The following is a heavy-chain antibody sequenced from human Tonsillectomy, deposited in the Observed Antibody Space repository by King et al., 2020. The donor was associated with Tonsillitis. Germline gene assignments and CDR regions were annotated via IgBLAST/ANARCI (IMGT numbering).Heavy chain of an antibody. CDR3: AREARRDYYDSSGCVDS. CDR2: INPNSGGT. D-gene: IGHD3-22*01. V-gene: IGHV1-2*02. Sequence: QLVQSGAEVKKPGASVKVSCKASGYTFTGYYMHWVRQAPGQGLEWMGWINPNSGGTNYAQKFQGRVTMTRDTSISTAYMELSRLRSDDTAVYYCAREARRDYYDSSGCVDSWGQGPLVTVSS. J-gene: IGHJ4*02. CDR1: GYTFTGYY.